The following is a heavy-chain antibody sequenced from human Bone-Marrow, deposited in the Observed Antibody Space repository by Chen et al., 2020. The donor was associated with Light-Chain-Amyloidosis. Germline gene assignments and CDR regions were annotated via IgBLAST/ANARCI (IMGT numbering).Heavy chain of an antibody. Sequence: ELQLLEAGGGLVQPGGSLRLSCAASGLNVSSYAMRWVRQAPGKELEWVAAISGSGGSTLYAVTVTVRSTISRDNSKNTLDLQMNSLRVEETAVYYCAKDGMYSMSCYYYGMDVWGQGTTVTVSS. CDR2: ISGSGGST. J-gene: IGHJ6*02. D-gene: IGHD2-8*01. CDR3: AKDGMYSMSCYYYGMDV. CDR1: GLNVSSYA. V-gene: IGHV3-23*01.